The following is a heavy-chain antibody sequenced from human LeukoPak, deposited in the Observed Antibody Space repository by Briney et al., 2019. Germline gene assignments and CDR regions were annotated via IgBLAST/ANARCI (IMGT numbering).Heavy chain of an antibody. V-gene: IGHV3-30*02. J-gene: IGHJ3*02. Sequence: PGGSLRLSCAASGFTFSSYGMHWVRQAPGKGLERVAVIWYDGSNKYYADSVKGRFTISRDNSKNTLYLQMNSLRAEDTAVYYCAKGGHKQWLEYGDAFDIWGQGTMVTVSS. CDR3: AKGGHKQWLEYGDAFDI. D-gene: IGHD6-19*01. CDR1: GFTFSSYG. CDR2: IWYDGSNK.